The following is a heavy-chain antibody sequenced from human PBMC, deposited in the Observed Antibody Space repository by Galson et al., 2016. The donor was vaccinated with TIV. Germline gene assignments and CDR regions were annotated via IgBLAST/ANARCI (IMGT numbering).Heavy chain of an antibody. J-gene: IGHJ6*02. V-gene: IGHV3-21*01. CDR3: ARDFSGMDG. CDR2: ISASASHI. CDR1: KFSFSAYS. Sequence: SLRLSCAASKFSFSAYSMNWVRQAPGKGLEWVSFISASASHIYYADSVKGRFTISRDNAKNSLYLQMNSLRVEDTAVYYCARDFSGMDGWGQGTTVPVSS.